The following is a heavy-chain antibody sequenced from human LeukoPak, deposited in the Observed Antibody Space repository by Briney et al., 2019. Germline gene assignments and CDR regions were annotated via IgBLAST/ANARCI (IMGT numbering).Heavy chain of an antibody. CDR1: GYTLTELS. V-gene: IGHV1-24*01. D-gene: IGHD3-22*01. CDR3: ATYPRYHYDSSGYNEFDY. Sequence: ASVTVSCTVSGYTLTELSMHWVRQAPGKGLEWMGGFDPEDGETIYAQKFQGRVTMTEDTSTDTAYMELSSLRSEDTAVYYCATYPRYHYDSSGYNEFDYWGQGTLVTVSS. CDR2: FDPEDGET. J-gene: IGHJ4*02.